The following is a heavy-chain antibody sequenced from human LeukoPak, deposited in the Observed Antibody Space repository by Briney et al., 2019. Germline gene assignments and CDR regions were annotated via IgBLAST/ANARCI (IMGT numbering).Heavy chain of an antibody. J-gene: IGHJ4*02. Sequence: GGSLRLSFAASGFTFSSYGMHWVRQAPGKGLEWVAVISYDGSNKYYADSVKGRFTISRDNSKNTLYLQMNSLRAEDTAVYYCANLWFGEPLDYWGQGTLVTVSS. D-gene: IGHD3-10*01. CDR3: ANLWFGEPLDY. V-gene: IGHV3-30*18. CDR1: GFTFSSYG. CDR2: ISYDGSNK.